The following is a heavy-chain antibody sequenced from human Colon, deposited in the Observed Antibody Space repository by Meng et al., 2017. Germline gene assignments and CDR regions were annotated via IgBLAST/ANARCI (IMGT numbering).Heavy chain of an antibody. Sequence: SVKVSCKTSGCSFSSYSISWVRQAPGQGLEWMGGLVPIFGTANYAQKFQGRVTITADESTTTAYMELSSLGSDDTAIYYCTRATTELLWVGEFTDWGQGTLVTVSS. D-gene: IGHD3-10*01. J-gene: IGHJ4*02. CDR3: TRATTELLWVGEFTD. CDR1: GCSFSSYS. CDR2: LVPIFGTA. V-gene: IGHV1-69*13.